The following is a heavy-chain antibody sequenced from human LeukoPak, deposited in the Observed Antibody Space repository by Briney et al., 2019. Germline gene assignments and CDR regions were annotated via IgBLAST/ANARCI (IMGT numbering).Heavy chain of an antibody. V-gene: IGHV3-21*04. D-gene: IGHD2-2*01. Sequence: GGSLRLSCAASGFTFSSYSMNWVRQAPGKGLEWVSSISSSSTYIYYADSVRGRFTISRDNAKNSLYLQMNSLRAEDTAVYYCARDQRYCSSSSCPWEPFDYWGQGTLVTVSS. CDR2: ISSSSTYI. CDR1: GFTFSSYS. CDR3: ARDQRYCSSSSCPWEPFDY. J-gene: IGHJ4*02.